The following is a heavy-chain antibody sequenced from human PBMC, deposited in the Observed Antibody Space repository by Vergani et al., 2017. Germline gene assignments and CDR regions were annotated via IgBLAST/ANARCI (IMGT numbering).Heavy chain of an antibody. V-gene: IGHV3-33*01. Sequence: QVQLVESGGGVVQPGRSLRLSCVVSGFTFTNYGMHWVRQAPGKGLEWVAVIWYDETYKLYADSVKGRFTISRDNAKNMMYLQLNSLRDEDTAVYYCARDGRIDAEGTELDYWGQGTLVTVSS. D-gene: IGHD1-14*01. J-gene: IGHJ4*02. CDR1: GFTFTNYG. CDR3: ARDGRIDAEGTELDY. CDR2: IWYDETYK.